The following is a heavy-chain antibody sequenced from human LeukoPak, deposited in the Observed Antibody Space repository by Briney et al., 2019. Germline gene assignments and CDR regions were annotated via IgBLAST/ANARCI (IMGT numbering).Heavy chain of an antibody. CDR1: GFTFSRYD. D-gene: IGHD4-17*01. Sequence: PGGSLRLSCAASGFTFSRYDMHWVRQVTGKGLEWVSAIGTADDTYYPGSVKGRFTISRENAKNSLYLQMNSLRAGDTAVYYCARAAVTTVTIFDYWGQGILVTVSS. J-gene: IGHJ4*02. V-gene: IGHV3-13*01. CDR2: IGTADDT. CDR3: ARAAVTTVTIFDY.